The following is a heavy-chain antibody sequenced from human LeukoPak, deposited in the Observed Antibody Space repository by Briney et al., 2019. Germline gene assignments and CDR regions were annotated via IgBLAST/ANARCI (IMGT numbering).Heavy chain of an antibody. CDR2: IYTSGST. D-gene: IGHD6-13*01. CDR1: GGSISSYY. CDR3: ARDRAAAGHSWFDP. Sequence: SETLSLTCTVSGGSISSYYWSWIRQPAGKGLEWIGRIYTSGSTNYNPSLKSRVTMSVDTSKNQFSLKLSSVTAADTAVYYCARDRAAAGHSWFDPWGQGTLVTVSS. V-gene: IGHV4-4*07. J-gene: IGHJ5*02.